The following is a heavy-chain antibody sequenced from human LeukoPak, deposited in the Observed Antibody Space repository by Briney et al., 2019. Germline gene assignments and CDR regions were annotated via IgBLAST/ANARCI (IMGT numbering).Heavy chain of an antibody. Sequence: ASVKVSCKASGYRFTNYGVSWVRQAPGQGLEWMGWINPNSGGTNYAQKFQGRVTMTRNTSINTAYMELSRLRSDDTAVYYCARGLRGSPAFDYWGQGTLVTVSS. V-gene: IGHV1-2*02. CDR3: ARGLRGSPAFDY. CDR2: INPNSGGT. D-gene: IGHD2-2*01. J-gene: IGHJ4*02. CDR1: GYRFTNYG.